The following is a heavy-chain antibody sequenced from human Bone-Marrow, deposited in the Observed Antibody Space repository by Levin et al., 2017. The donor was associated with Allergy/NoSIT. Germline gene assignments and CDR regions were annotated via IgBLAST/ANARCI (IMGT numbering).Heavy chain of an antibody. CDR1: GGSISPSY. V-gene: IGHV4-59*01. CDR3: ARVSYYETSGYHYRGWYYFDS. D-gene: IGHD3-22*01. Sequence: SETLSLTCTVSGGSISPSYWSWIRQPPGKGLEWIGYMYYSGSSGSTNNNPSLKSRVTISVDTSKNQFSLKLNSVTAADTAVYFCARVSYYETSGYHYRGWYYFDSWGQGTLVTVSS. CDR2: MYYSGSSGST. J-gene: IGHJ4*02.